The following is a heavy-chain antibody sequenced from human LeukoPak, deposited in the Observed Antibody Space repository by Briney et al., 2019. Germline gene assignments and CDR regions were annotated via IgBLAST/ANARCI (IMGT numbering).Heavy chain of an antibody. D-gene: IGHD2-15*01. CDR1: GYSFTFYW. CDR2: IYPGDSDT. V-gene: IGHV5-51*01. J-gene: IGHJ3*02. Sequence: GESLKISCKGSGYSFTFYWIVWVRQMPGKGLEWMGIIYPGDSDTRYSPSFQGQVTISADKSISTAYLQWSSLKASDTAMYYCARSIVPDNCSGGSCYEGIAFDIWGQGTMVTVSS. CDR3: ARSIVPDNCSGGSCYEGIAFDI.